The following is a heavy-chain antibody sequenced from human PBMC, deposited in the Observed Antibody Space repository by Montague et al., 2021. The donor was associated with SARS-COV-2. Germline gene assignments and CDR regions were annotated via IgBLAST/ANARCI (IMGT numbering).Heavy chain of an antibody. V-gene: IGHV3-7*01. CDR3: ARAVNEYCSDGSCYSFTSFDP. J-gene: IGHJ5*02. D-gene: IGHD2-15*01. Sequence: SLRLSCAASGFTFSSYWMNWVRQAPGKGLEWVANINQDGSEKYYVDSVKGRFTISRDNAKNSLYLQMNSLRAEDTAVYYCARAVNEYCSDGSCYSFTSFDPWGQGTLVTVSS. CDR2: INQDGSEK. CDR1: GFTFSSYW.